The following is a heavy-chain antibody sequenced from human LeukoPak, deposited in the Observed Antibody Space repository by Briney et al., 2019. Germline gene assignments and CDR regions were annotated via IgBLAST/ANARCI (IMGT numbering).Heavy chain of an antibody. Sequence: PGGSLRLSCAASGFTFGSYGMHWVRQAPGKGLEWVTFIQYDGSNKYYADSVKGRFTISRDNSKNTVYLQMNSLRTEDTAVYYCARSLTMVRAYDYWGQGTLVTVSS. J-gene: IGHJ4*02. D-gene: IGHD3-10*01. CDR1: GFTFGSYG. CDR2: IQYDGSNK. CDR3: ARSLTMVRAYDY. V-gene: IGHV3-30*02.